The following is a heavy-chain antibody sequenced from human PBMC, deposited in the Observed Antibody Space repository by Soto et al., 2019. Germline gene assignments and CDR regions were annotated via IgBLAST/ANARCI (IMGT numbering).Heavy chain of an antibody. CDR3: VRRGRVGPGNNWFDP. CDR1: GGSISSSSYY. D-gene: IGHD1-26*01. Sequence: QLQLQESGPGLVKPSETLSLTCTVSGGSISSSSYYWGWIRQPPGKGLEWIGSIYYSGSTYYNPSLKSRVTISVDTSKNQFSLKLSSVTAADTAVYYCVRRGRVGPGNNWFDPWGQGTLVTVSS. CDR2: IYYSGST. V-gene: IGHV4-39*01. J-gene: IGHJ5*02.